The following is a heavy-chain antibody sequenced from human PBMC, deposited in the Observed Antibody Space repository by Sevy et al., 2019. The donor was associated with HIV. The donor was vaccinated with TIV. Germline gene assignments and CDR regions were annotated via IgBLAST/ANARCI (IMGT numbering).Heavy chain of an antibody. D-gene: IGHD3-22*01. CDR3: ARDLRDYDSSGYYYGGGDY. Sequence: WGSLRLSCAASGFTFSSYAMHWVRQAPGKGLEWVAVISYDGSNKYYADSVKGRFTISRDNSKNTLYLQMNSLRAEDTVVFYFARDLRDYDSSGYYYGGGDYWVQGTLVTVSS. CDR1: GFTFSSYA. V-gene: IGHV3-30-3*01. J-gene: IGHJ4*02. CDR2: ISYDGSNK.